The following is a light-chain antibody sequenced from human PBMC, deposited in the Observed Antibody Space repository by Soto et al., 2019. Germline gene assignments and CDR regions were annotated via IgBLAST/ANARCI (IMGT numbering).Light chain of an antibody. CDR1: QSISSY. V-gene: IGKV1-39*01. CDR3: QQSYSTPWT. CDR2: AAS. Sequence: IQMTQSPSSLSASVGHRVTITFQASQSISSYLNWYQQKPGKAPKLLIYAASSLQSGVPSRFSGSGSGTDFTLTISSLQPEDFATYYCQQSYSTPWTFGQGTKVEIK. J-gene: IGKJ1*01.